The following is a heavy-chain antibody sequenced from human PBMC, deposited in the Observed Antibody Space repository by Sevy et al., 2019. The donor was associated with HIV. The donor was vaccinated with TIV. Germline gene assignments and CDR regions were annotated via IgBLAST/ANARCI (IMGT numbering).Heavy chain of an antibody. Sequence: GGSLRLSCAASGFSLETYWMNWVRQAPGKPLEWVANIKEDDTVKYYVDSVKGRFTIFRDNGRNLVYLVMNKLRVGDTARYYCVRAIQSEGSFWGQGTLVTVSS. CDR2: IKEDDTVK. CDR3: VRAIQSEGSF. CDR1: GFSLETYW. D-gene: IGHD2-2*02. V-gene: IGHV3-7*04. J-gene: IGHJ4*02.